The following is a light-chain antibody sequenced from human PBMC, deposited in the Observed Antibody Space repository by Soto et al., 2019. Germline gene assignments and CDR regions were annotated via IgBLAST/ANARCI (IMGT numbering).Light chain of an antibody. J-gene: IGKJ2*01. CDR2: DAS. V-gene: IGKV3-11*01. CDR1: QRVSSY. CDR3: QHRSTWPRT. Sequence: EIVLTQSPATLSLSPGERATLACRASQRVSSYLAWYQQKPGQAPRLLIYDASNMATGIPARFSGSGSGTDFTLTISSLEPEDFAVYYCQHRSTWPRTFGQGTKLEIK.